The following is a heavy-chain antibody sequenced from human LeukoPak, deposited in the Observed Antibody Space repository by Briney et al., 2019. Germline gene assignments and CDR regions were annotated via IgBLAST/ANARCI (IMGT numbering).Heavy chain of an antibody. CDR2: IKPDGSEK. D-gene: IGHD3-10*01. Sequence: PGGSLRLSCAASGFTFSSYGMHWVRQAPGKGLEWVANIKPDGSEKYYVDSVKGRFTISRDNAKNSLYLQMHSLRVEDTAVYYCARDRSLISGSSFDYWGQGTLVTVSS. CDR1: GFTFSSYG. J-gene: IGHJ4*02. V-gene: IGHV3-7*01. CDR3: ARDRSLISGSSFDY.